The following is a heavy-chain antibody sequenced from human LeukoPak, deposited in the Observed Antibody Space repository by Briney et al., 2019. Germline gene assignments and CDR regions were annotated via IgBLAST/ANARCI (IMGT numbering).Heavy chain of an antibody. V-gene: IGHV3-30*01. D-gene: IGHD6-13*01. J-gene: IGHJ6*03. CDR3: ARGLAAAGQSVYYYYYYYMDV. CDR1: GFTFSSYA. Sequence: PGRSLRLSCAASGFTFSSYAMHWVRQAPGKGLEWVAVISYDGSNQYYADSVKGRFTISRDNSKNTLYLQMNSLRAEDTAVYYCARGLAAAGQSVYYYYYYYMDVWGKGTTVTVSS. CDR2: ISYDGSNQ.